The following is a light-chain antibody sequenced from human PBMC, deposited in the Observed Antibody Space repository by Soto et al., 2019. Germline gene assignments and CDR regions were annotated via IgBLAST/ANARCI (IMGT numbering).Light chain of an antibody. CDR3: QQYGISPLT. Sequence: EIVLTQSPGTLSLSPGERATLSCRASQSVSSSYLAWYQQKPGQAPRLLIFGASSRATGIPGRFSGSGSGTDFSLTITRLEPEDFAVYYCQQYGISPLTFGGGTNVEI. J-gene: IGKJ4*01. V-gene: IGKV3-20*01. CDR2: GAS. CDR1: QSVSSSY.